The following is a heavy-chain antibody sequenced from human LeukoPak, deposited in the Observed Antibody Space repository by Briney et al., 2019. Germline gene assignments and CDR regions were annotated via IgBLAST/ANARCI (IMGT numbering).Heavy chain of an antibody. Sequence: ASVKVSCKASGYPFINYGISWVRQAPGQGLEWMGWINTYSGNTNYAQKFQGRVAMTTETSTTTVHMFLRSLTSDDTAVYYCARDAHCSGASCYNYYHGLDVWGQGTTVTVSS. CDR3: ARDAHCSGASCYNYYHGLDV. CDR2: INTYSGNT. CDR1: GYPFINYG. D-gene: IGHD2-15*01. J-gene: IGHJ6*02. V-gene: IGHV1-18*01.